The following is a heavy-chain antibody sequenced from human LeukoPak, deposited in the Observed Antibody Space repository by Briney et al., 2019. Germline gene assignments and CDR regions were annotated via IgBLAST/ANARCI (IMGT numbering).Heavy chain of an antibody. V-gene: IGHV1-2*04. CDR3: ARGYCSGGSCYSQMPFDY. J-gene: IGHJ4*02. CDR2: INPNSGGT. CDR1: GYTFTGYY. Sequence: ASVKVSCTASGYTFTGYYMHWVRQAPGQGLEWMGWINPNSGGTNYAQKFQGWVTMTRDTSISTAYMELSRLRSDDTAVYYCARGYCSGGSCYSQMPFDYWGQGTLVTVSS. D-gene: IGHD2-15*01.